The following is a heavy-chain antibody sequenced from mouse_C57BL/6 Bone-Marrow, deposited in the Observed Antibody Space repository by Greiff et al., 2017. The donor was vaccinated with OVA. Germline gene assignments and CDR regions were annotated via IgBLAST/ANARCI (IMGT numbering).Heavy chain of an antibody. CDR2: ISSGGSYT. J-gene: IGHJ1*03. CDR1: GFTFSSYG. V-gene: IGHV5-6*01. Sequence: EVKLMESGGDLVKPGGSLKLSCAASGFTFSSYGMSWVRQTPDKRLEWVATISSGGSYTYYPDSVKGRFTISRDNAKNTLYLQMSSLKSEDTAMYYGARHHGSSGGWYFDVWGTGTTVTVSS. D-gene: IGHD1-1*01. CDR3: ARHHGSSGGWYFDV.